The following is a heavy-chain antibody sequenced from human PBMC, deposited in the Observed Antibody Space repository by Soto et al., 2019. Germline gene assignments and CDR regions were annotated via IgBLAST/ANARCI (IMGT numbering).Heavy chain of an antibody. CDR1: GFTFSSYG. J-gene: IGHJ5*01. CDR2: ISYDGSNK. D-gene: IGHD6-13*01. CDR3: ATKGSPGIAAAPLAS. Sequence: AGSLRLSRAASGFTFSSYGMHLVRQAPGKGLEWVAVISYDGSNKFYADSVKGRFTISRDNSKNTLYLQMNSLRAEDTAMYNCATKGSPGIAAAPLASWGHGA. V-gene: IGHV3-30*03.